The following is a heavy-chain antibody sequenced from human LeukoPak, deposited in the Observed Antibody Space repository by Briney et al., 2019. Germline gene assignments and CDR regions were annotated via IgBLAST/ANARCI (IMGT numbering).Heavy chain of an antibody. Sequence: GGSLRLSCAASGFTFSSYGMSRVRQAPGKGLEWVSVISGSGGSTYYADSVRGRFTISRDNSKNTLYLQMNSLRGEDTAVYYCAKNGGYYGSGSYFGDYWGQGTLVTVSS. J-gene: IGHJ4*02. V-gene: IGHV3-23*01. CDR2: ISGSGGST. CDR1: GFTFSSYG. CDR3: AKNGGYYGSGSYFGDY. D-gene: IGHD3-10*01.